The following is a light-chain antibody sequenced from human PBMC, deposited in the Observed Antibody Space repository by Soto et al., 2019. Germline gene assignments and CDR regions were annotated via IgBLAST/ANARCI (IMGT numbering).Light chain of an antibody. CDR3: VLYMGSGIWV. Sequence: QAVVTQEPSFSVSPGRTVTLTCGLRSGSVSTSYYPSWYQQTPDQAPRTLIYSTNTRSSGVPNRFSGSILGNKAALTITGAQADDEFDYYCVLYMGSGIWVFGGGTKLTVL. CDR2: STN. J-gene: IGLJ3*02. V-gene: IGLV8-61*01. CDR1: SGSVSTSYY.